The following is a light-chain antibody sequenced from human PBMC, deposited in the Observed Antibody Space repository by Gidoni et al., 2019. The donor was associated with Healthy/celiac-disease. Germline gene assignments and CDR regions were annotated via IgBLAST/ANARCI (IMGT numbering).Light chain of an antibody. J-gene: IGLJ2*01. Sequence: SYELTPRPSQSVSPEQTASITCSGDKVGTYYACWYQQKPGQSPVLVIYQDSTRPSGIPERFSCSNSGNTATLTISGTQAMDEADYYCQSWDSSTGVVFGGGTKLTVL. CDR2: QDS. CDR1: KVGTYY. V-gene: IGLV3-1*01. CDR3: QSWDSSTGVV.